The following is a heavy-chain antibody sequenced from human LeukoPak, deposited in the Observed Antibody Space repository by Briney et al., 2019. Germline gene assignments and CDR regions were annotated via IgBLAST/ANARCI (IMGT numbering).Heavy chain of an antibody. Sequence: SETLSLTCTVSGGSISSSSYYWGWIRQPPGKGLEWIGSIYYSGSTYYNPSLKSRVTISVDTSKNQFSLELSSVTAADTAVYYCARGTTVIDYWGQGTLVTVSS. D-gene: IGHD4-17*01. CDR2: IYYSGST. CDR3: ARGTTVIDY. V-gene: IGHV4-39*01. CDR1: GGSISSSSYY. J-gene: IGHJ4*02.